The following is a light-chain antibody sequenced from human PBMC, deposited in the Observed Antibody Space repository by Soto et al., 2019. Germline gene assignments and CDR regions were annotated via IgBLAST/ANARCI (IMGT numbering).Light chain of an antibody. CDR3: SSYIGSSTYV. V-gene: IGLV2-18*02. J-gene: IGLJ1*01. CDR1: SSDVGSYNR. Sequence: QSALTQPPSVSGSPGQSVTISCTGTSSDVGSYNRVSWYQQPPGTAPKLMIYEVSNRPSGVPDRFSGSKSGNTASLTISGLQAEDEADYYCSSYIGSSTYVFGTGTKVTVL. CDR2: EVS.